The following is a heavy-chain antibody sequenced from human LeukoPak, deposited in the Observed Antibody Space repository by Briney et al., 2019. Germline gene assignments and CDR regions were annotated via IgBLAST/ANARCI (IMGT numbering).Heavy chain of an antibody. CDR1: GYTFTSYG. CDR2: ISAYNGNT. J-gene: IGHJ5*02. D-gene: IGHD1-26*01. Sequence: ALVKVSCKASGYTFTSYGISWVRQAPGQGLEWMGWISAYNGNTNYAQKLQGRVTMTTGTSTSTAYMELRSLRSDDTAVYYCARVIVGATAVWFDPWGQGTLVTVSP. V-gene: IGHV1-18*01. CDR3: ARVIVGATAVWFDP.